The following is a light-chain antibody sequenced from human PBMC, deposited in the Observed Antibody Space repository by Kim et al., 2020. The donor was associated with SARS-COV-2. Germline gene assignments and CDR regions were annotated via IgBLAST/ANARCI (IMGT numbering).Light chain of an antibody. CDR2: GAS. Sequence: SVSPGERATLSCRASQSVSSNLAWYQQKPGQAPRLLIYGASTRATGIPARFSGSGSGTEFTLTISSLQSEDFAVYYCQQYNSWLTFGGGTKVDIK. V-gene: IGKV3-15*01. J-gene: IGKJ4*01. CDR3: QQYNSWLT. CDR1: QSVSSN.